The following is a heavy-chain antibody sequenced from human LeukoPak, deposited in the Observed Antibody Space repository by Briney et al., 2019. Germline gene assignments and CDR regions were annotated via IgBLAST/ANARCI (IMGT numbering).Heavy chain of an antibody. CDR2: IRYDGINK. J-gene: IGHJ3*02. V-gene: IGHV3-30*02. CDR3: ARAMPPDALDI. D-gene: IGHD2-2*01. Sequence: GGSLRLSCAASGFTFSSYGTHWVRQAPGKGLEWVALIRYDGINKYYADSVKGRFTISRDNSKKTLYLQMKSLRGEDTAVYYCARAMPPDALDIWGQGTMVTVS. CDR1: GFTFSSYG.